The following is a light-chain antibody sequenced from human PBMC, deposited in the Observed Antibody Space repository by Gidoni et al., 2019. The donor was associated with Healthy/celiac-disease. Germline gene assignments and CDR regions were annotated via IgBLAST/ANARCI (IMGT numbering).Light chain of an antibody. V-gene: IGKV1-39*01. CDR2: AAS. CDR3: QQSYSTPIT. Sequence: QMTQSPSSLSASVGDRVTITCRASQSISSYLNWYQQKPGKAPKLLIYAASSLQSGVPSRFSGSGSGTDFTLTISSLQPEDFATYYCQQSYSTPITFGQGTRLEIK. CDR1: QSISSY. J-gene: IGKJ5*01.